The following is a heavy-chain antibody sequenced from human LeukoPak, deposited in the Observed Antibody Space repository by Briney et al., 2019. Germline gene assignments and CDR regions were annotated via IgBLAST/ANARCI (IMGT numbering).Heavy chain of an antibody. V-gene: IGHV4-61*08. D-gene: IGHD6-6*01. CDR3: ARVEYSSSTDAFDI. CDR2: IYYSGST. CDR1: GGSLSSGDYY. J-gene: IGHJ3*02. Sequence: SETLSLTCTVSGGSLSSGDYYWSWIRQPPGKGLEWIGYIYYSGSTNYNPSLKSRVTISVDTSKNQFSLKLSSVTAADTAVYYCARVEYSSSTDAFDIWGQGTMVTVSS.